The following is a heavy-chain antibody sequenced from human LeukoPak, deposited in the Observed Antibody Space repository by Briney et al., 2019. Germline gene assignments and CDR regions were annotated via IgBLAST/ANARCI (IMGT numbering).Heavy chain of an antibody. CDR3: ARQKGSAWPFDY. J-gene: IGHJ4*02. CDR2: IDPSDSYS. D-gene: IGHD6-25*01. V-gene: IGHV5-10-1*01. Sequence: GESLKISCEGSGYSFTSYWITWVRQMPGKGLECMGTIDPSDSYSNYSPSFQGHVTISVDKSISTAYLQWSSLKASDTAMYYCARQKGSAWPFDYWGQGTPVTVSS. CDR1: GYSFTSYW.